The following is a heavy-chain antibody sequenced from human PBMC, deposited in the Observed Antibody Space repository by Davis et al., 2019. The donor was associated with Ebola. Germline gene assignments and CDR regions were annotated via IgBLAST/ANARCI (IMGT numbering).Heavy chain of an antibody. J-gene: IGHJ6*02. CDR3: AGRQYYYYGMDV. D-gene: IGHD2-15*01. Sequence: GESLKISCKGSGYCFTSYWISWVRQLHGKGLEWMGRILPSDYYNNYSPSFHGHVTISADNSISTAYLQWSSLKASDTAMYYCAGRQYYYYGMDVWGQGTTVTVSS. V-gene: IGHV5-10-1*01. CDR2: ILPSDYYN. CDR1: GYCFTSYW.